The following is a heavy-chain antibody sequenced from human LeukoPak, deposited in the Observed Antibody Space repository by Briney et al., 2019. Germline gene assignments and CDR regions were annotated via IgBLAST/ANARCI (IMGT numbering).Heavy chain of an antibody. CDR1: GFTFTGYD. Sequence: ASVKVSCKASGFTFTGYDINWVRQATGQGLEWMGWMNPNTGSTGYAQKFQCRVTMTRDTSISTAYMELRSLRSEDTAVYYCVRDGEGAAISVNYWFDPWGQGALVTASS. CDR3: VRDGEGAAISVNYWFDP. J-gene: IGHJ5*02. D-gene: IGHD2-2*02. CDR2: MNPNTGST. V-gene: IGHV1-8*01.